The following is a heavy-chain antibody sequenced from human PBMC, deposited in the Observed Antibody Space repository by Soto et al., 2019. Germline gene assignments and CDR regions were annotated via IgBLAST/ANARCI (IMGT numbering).Heavy chain of an antibody. D-gene: IGHD3-22*01. J-gene: IGHJ4*02. V-gene: IGHV3-23*01. Sequence: EVQLLESGGGLVQPGGSQRLSCAASGFTFSSYAMSWVRQAPGKGLEWVSAISGSGGSTYYADSVKGRFTISRDNSKNTLYLQMNSLRAEDTAVYYCAKGYYYDSSGYYLDYWGQGTLVTVSS. CDR3: AKGYYYDSSGYYLDY. CDR2: ISGSGGST. CDR1: GFTFSSYA.